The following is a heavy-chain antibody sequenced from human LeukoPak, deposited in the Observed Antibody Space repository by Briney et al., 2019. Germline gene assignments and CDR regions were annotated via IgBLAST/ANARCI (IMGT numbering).Heavy chain of an antibody. Sequence: SETLSLTCTVSGGSISSSSYYWGWIRQPPGKGLEWIGSIYYSGSTYYNPSLKSRVTISVDTSKNQFSLKLSSVTAADTAVYYCARVVSRQIGGFDPWGQGTVVTVSS. CDR2: IYYSGST. J-gene: IGHJ5*02. CDR1: GGSISSSSYY. D-gene: IGHD3-16*01. CDR3: ARVVSRQIGGFDP. V-gene: IGHV4-39*01.